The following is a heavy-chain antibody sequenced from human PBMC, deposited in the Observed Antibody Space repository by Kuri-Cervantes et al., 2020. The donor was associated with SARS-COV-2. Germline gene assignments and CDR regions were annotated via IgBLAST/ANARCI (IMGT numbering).Heavy chain of an antibody. CDR1: GFTFSSYS. V-gene: IGHV3-21*01. CDR2: ISSSSSYI. CDR3: ARGGYSSSWYSDY. D-gene: IGHD6-13*01. Sequence: GESLKISCAASGFTFSSYSMNLVRQAPGKGLEWVSSISSSSSYIYYADSVKGRFTISRDNAKNSLYLQMNSLRAEDTAVYYCARGGYSSSWYSDYWGQGTLVTVSS. J-gene: IGHJ4*02.